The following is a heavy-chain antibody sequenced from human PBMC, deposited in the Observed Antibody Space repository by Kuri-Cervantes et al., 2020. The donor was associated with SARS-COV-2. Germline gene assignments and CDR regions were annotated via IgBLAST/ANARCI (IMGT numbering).Heavy chain of an antibody. J-gene: IGHJ3*02. V-gene: IGHV3-49*04. CDR3: TSNDFWSGYYTGAFDI. Sequence: GGSLRLSCTASGLTFGDYAMSWVRQAPGKGLEWVGFIRSKAYGGTTEYAASVKGRFTISRDDSKSIAYLQMNSLKTEDTAVYYCTSNDFWSGYYTGAFDIWGQGTMVTVSS. CDR1: GLTFGDYA. D-gene: IGHD3-3*01. CDR2: IRSKAYGGTT.